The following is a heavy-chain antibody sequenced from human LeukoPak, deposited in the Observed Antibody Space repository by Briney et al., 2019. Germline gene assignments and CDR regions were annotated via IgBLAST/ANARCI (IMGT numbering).Heavy chain of an antibody. D-gene: IGHD6-6*01. CDR1: GDSISTYY. V-gene: IGHV4-59*01. J-gene: IGHJ4*02. CDR3: ARAFSSSSFYFYY. Sequence: PSETLSLTCTVSGDSISTYYWNWIRQPPGKGLEWIGYIYHSGSTNYNPSLKSRVTISVDTSKNQFSLKLSSVTAADTAVYYCARAFSSSSFYFYYWGQGTLVTVSS. CDR2: IYHSGST.